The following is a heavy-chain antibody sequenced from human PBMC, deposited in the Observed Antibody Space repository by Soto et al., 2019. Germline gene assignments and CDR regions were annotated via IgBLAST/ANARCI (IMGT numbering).Heavy chain of an antibody. D-gene: IGHD1-1*01. CDR1: GITFTNYW. CDR2: VDSDGRGT. Sequence: EVQLVESGGGSVQPGGSLRLSCVASGITFTNYWMHWVRQVPGKGLVWVARVDSDGRGTSYADFVKGRFTISRDNAKNTLYLQRNSLRVEDTAMYYCGTVFERWGQGIPVTVSS. J-gene: IGHJ4*02. V-gene: IGHV3-74*01. CDR3: GTVFER.